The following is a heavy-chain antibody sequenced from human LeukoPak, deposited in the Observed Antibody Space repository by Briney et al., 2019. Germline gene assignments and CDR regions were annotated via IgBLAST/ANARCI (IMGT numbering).Heavy chain of an antibody. CDR2: IYYSGST. J-gene: IGHJ6*03. V-gene: IGHV4-39*07. CDR1: GGSISSSSYY. Sequence: SETLSLTCTVSGGSISSSSYYWGWIRQPPGKGLEWIGSIYYSGSTYYNPSLKSRVTISVDTSKNQFSLKLSSVTAADTAVYYCARVGSVWYYYYMDVWGKGTTVTVSS. D-gene: IGHD5/OR15-5a*01. CDR3: ARVGSVWYYYYMDV.